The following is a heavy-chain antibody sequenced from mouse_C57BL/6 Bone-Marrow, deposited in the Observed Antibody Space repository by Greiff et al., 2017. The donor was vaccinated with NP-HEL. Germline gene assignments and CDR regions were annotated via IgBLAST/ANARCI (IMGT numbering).Heavy chain of an antibody. D-gene: IGHD2-3*01. CDR2: IHPNSGST. V-gene: IGHV1-64*01. CDR1: GYTFTSYW. CDR3: ENNGPYDRGYFDV. Sequence: VQLQQSGAELVKPGASVKLSCKASGYTFTSYWMHWVKQRPGQGLEWIGMIHPNSGSTNYNEKFKSKATLTVDKSSSTAYMQLSSLTSEDSAVYYCENNGPYDRGYFDVWGTGTTVTVSS. J-gene: IGHJ1*03.